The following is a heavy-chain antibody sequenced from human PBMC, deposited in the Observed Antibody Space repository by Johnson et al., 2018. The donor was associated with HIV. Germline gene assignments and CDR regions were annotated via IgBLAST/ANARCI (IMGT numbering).Heavy chain of an antibody. V-gene: IGHV3-30-3*01. Sequence: VQLVESGGGLVQPGGSLRLSCAASGFTFSSYDMHWVRQAPGKGLEWVAIISYDGSTKYYADSVKGRFTISRDNSKNSLYLQMNTLRAEDTAVYYCARDQRGGYSYGDAFDFWGQGTVVSVST. D-gene: IGHD5-18*01. CDR3: ARDQRGGYSYGDAFDF. CDR1: GFTFSSYD. CDR2: ISYDGSTK. J-gene: IGHJ3*01.